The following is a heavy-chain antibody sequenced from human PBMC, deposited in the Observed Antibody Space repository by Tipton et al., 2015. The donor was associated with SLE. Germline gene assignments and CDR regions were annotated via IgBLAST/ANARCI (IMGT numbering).Heavy chain of an antibody. CDR2: ICYSGST. CDR3: AKDGGKRTYYDFWSGYSYYYGMDV. CDR1: GGSISTGSYY. J-gene: IGHJ6*02. D-gene: IGHD3-3*01. V-gene: IGHV4-39*02. Sequence: TLSLTCTVSGGSISTGSYYWGWIRQPPGKGLEWIGSICYSGSTYYNPSLKSRVTISVDTSKNQFSLKLSSVTAADTAVYYCAKDGGKRTYYDFWSGYSYYYGMDVWGQGTTVTVSS.